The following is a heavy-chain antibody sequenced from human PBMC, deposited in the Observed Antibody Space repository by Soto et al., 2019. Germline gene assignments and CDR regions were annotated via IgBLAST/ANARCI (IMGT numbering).Heavy chain of an antibody. CDR1: GFTFSSYW. Sequence: EVQLVESGGGLVQPGGSLRLSCAASGFTFSSYWMSWVLQAPGKGLELVANIKQDGSEKYYVDSVKGRFTISRDNAKNSLYLQMNILRAEDTAVYYCARDAGDYGDYAMDYSYYYGMDVWGQGTTVTVS. D-gene: IGHD4-17*01. CDR3: ARDAGDYGDYAMDYSYYYGMDV. J-gene: IGHJ6*02. CDR2: IKQDGSEK. V-gene: IGHV3-7*01.